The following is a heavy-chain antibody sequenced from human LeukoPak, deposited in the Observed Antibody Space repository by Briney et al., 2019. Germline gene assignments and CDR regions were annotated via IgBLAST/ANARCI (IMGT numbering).Heavy chain of an antibody. CDR1: GGSISGTYYY. D-gene: IGHD5-18*01. Sequence: ASETLSLTCTVSGGSISGTYYYWGWIRQPPGKGLEWIGSVYYSGTPYYNPSLKSRVTISVDTSKNQFSLKLTSVTAADTAVYYCATESGIQGEDYWGKGPRFTVSS. J-gene: IGHJ4*02. V-gene: IGHV4-39*01. CDR3: ATESGIQGEDY. CDR2: VYYSGTP.